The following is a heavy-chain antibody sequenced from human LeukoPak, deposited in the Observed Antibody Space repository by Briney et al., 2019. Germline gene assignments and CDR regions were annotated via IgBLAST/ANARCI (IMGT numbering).Heavy chain of an antibody. Sequence: ASVKVSCKASGYTFTAYNIHWVRQAPGHGLEWMGRINPNSGDTKYAQKFQGRVTMTRDTSISTAYMELSSLRSDDTAVFYCGRTWIEVCPPDFDYWGQGTLVTVSS. J-gene: IGHJ4*02. CDR2: INPNSGDT. D-gene: IGHD3-22*01. CDR1: GYTFTAYN. V-gene: IGHV1-2*06. CDR3: GRTWIEVCPPDFDY.